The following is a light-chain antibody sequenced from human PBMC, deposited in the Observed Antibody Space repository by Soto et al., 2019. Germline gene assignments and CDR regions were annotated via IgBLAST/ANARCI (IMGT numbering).Light chain of an antibody. CDR2: GAS. CDR1: QNVSIT. Sequence: EVVMTQSPATLSVSPGERATLSCRASQNVSITLAWYQQKPGQAPRLLIYGASTRATGIPARFSGSGSGTEFTLSISSLQSVDFAVYYCQHYNNWPYTFGQGTKLEIK. CDR3: QHYNNWPYT. J-gene: IGKJ2*01. V-gene: IGKV3-15*01.